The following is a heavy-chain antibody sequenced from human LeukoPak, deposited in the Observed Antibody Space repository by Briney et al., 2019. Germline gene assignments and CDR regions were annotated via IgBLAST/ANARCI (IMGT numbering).Heavy chain of an antibody. J-gene: IGHJ6*03. CDR3: ARLMVMASYYYYMDV. Sequence: SETLSLTCSVPGGSISSSSYYWGWIRQPPGKGLEWIGSMYYSGSTNYNPSLKSRVTISVDTSKNQFSLKLSSVTAADTAVYYCARLMVMASYYYYMDVWGKGTTVTISS. D-gene: IGHD5-18*01. V-gene: IGHV4-39*07. CDR2: MYYSGST. CDR1: GGSISSSSYY.